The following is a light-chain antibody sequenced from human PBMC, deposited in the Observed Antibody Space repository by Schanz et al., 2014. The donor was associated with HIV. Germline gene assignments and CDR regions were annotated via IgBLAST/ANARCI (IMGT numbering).Light chain of an antibody. CDR2: GAS. J-gene: IGKJ3*01. CDR1: QSVSSQ. V-gene: IGKV3-15*01. Sequence: EIVMTQSPATLSVSPGERATLSCRASQSVSSQLAWYQQRPGQAPRLLIYGASTRATGIPARFSGSGSGTEFTLTISSLQSEDFAVYYCQQYGSSPPTFGPGTKVDIK. CDR3: QQYGSSPPT.